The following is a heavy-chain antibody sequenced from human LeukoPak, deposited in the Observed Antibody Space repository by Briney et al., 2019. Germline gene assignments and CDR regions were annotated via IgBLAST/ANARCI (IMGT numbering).Heavy chain of an antibody. D-gene: IGHD3-22*01. Sequence: SGPTLVNPTQTLTLTCTFSGFSLRTRGVGVGWIRQPPGKALEWLSLIYWNDDKRYSPSLKSRLTITKDTSKNQVVLTVTNMDPVDTATYYCAHLSYYYDSSGYYVFDYWGQGTLVTVSS. CDR3: AHLSYYYDSSGYYVFDY. V-gene: IGHV2-5*01. CDR2: IYWNDDK. CDR1: GFSLRTRGVG. J-gene: IGHJ4*02.